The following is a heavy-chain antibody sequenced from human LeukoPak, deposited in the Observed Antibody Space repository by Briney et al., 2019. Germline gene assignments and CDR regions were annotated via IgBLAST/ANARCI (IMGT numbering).Heavy chain of an antibody. J-gene: IGHJ6*03. D-gene: IGHD3-10*01. CDR3: ARGPSITMVRGGQWYYYMDV. CDR2: INPSGGST. Sequence: GASVKVSCKASGYTFTSYYIHWVRQAPGQGLEWMGLINPSGGSTNYAQKIQGRVTMTRDTSTSTVYMELSSLRSEDTAVYYCARGPSITMVRGGQWYYYMDVWGKGTTVTISS. CDR1: GYTFTSYY. V-gene: IGHV1-46*01.